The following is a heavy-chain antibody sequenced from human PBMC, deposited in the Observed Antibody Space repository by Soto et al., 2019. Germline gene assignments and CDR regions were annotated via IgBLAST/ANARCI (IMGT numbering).Heavy chain of an antibody. Sequence: GGSLRLSCAASGFTFDDYAMHWFRQTPGKGLEWVSGIDWISGSLDYADSVKGRFTISRDNAKNSLYLQMNSLRAEDTALYYCAKGTSRVPHTSLGYWGRGTQVTVSS. D-gene: IGHD3-3*01. CDR2: IDWISGSL. J-gene: IGHJ4*02. CDR1: GFTFDDYA. CDR3: AKGTSRVPHTSLGY. V-gene: IGHV3-9*01.